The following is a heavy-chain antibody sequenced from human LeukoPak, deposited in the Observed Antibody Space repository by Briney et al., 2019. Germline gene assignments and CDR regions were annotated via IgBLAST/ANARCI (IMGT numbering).Heavy chain of an antibody. D-gene: IGHD6-19*01. CDR2: ISPGGETV. CDR1: GFSFSDYH. Sequence: GGSLRLSCAASGFSFSDYHMNWIRQAPGKGLEWLSYISPGGETVYFADSLKGRFTISRDSAKNSLYLQMNSLTDEDTAMHYCAIGRDIAVAGPGGYFDHWGQGTLVTVSS. J-gene: IGHJ4*02. V-gene: IGHV3-11*01. CDR3: AIGRDIAVAGPGGYFDH.